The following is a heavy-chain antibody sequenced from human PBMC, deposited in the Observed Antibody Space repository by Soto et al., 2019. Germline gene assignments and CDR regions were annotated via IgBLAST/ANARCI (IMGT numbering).Heavy chain of an antibody. J-gene: IGHJ4*02. V-gene: IGHV4-4*02. CDR3: ARLVYDTRLNYMYCDF. D-gene: IGHD3-10*01. CDR1: GVSISSGNW. CDR2: IFHDGTA. Sequence: PSETLSLTCAVSGVSISSGNWWTWVRQTPQRGLEYIGEIFHDGTANYYPSFERRVAISVDTSKNQFSLKLTSVTAADTAIYFCARLVYDTRLNYMYCDFWGQGALVTSPQ.